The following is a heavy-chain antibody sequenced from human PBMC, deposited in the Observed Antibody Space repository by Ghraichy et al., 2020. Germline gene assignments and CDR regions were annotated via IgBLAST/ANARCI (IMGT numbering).Heavy chain of an antibody. CDR2: IYHSGST. Sequence: SETLSLTCAISGGYISNDNWWSWVRQTTGKDLEWIGEIYHSGSTNYNPSLKSRVTISVDKSKNQFSLKLSSVTAADTAIYYCVYNGWYSCDYWGQGILVTVSS. CDR3: VYNGWYSCDY. D-gene: IGHD6-19*01. V-gene: IGHV4-4*02. J-gene: IGHJ4*02. CDR1: GGYISNDNW.